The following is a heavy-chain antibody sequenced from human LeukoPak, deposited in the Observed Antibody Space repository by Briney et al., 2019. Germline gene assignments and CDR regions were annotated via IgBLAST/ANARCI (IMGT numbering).Heavy chain of an antibody. J-gene: IGHJ4*02. CDR1: GFSFSASY. CDR3: ARDGSSAARFGY. D-gene: IGHD2-15*01. CDR2: IYSGDTT. Sequence: QPGGSLRLSCAASGFSFSASYMNWVRQAPGKGLEWISIIYSGDTTNYADSVKGRSAISRDNSKNTLYLQMNSLRAEDTAVYYCARDGSSAARFGYWGQGTLVIVSS. V-gene: IGHV3-53*01.